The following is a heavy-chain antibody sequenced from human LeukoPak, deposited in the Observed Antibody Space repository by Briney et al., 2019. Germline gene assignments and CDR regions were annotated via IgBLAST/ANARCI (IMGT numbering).Heavy chain of an antibody. Sequence: ASVKVSCQASGYTFTGYYMHWVRQAPGQGLEWMGWINPNSGGTNYAQKCRGSVTMARDTSISTAYMELSTLRAAAAAMYYCARYTSCYYGYFDYWGQGTLVTVSS. J-gene: IGHJ4*02. V-gene: IGHV1-2*02. CDR3: ARYTSCYYGYFDY. CDR1: GYTFTGYY. CDR2: INPNSGGT. D-gene: IGHD3-22*01.